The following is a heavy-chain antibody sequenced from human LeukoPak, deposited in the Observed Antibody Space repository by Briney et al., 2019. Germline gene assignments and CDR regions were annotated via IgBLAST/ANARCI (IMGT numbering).Heavy chain of an antibody. CDR3: ARGFGELLPNFDY. CDR2: IYYSGSA. V-gene: IGHV4-39*07. Sequence: TSETLSLTCTVSGDSISSTNYYWGWIRQPPGKGLEWLGSIYYSGSANYNPSLKSRITISVDTSKNQFSLKLNSVTAADTAVYYCARGFGELLPNFDYWGQGTLVTVSS. J-gene: IGHJ4*02. CDR1: GDSISSTNYY. D-gene: IGHD3-10*01.